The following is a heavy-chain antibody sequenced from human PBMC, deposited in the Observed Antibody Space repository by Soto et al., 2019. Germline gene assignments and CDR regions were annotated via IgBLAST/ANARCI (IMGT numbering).Heavy chain of an antibody. CDR1: GFTFSSYA. CDR3: AKDLAGVAGIMRYEDY. D-gene: IGHD6-19*01. CDR2: ISGSGGST. Sequence: GGSLRLSCAASGFTFSSYAMSWVRQAPGKGLEWVSAISGSGGSTYYADSVKGRFTISRDNSKNTLYLQMNSLRAEDTAVYYCAKDLAGVAGIMRYEDYWGQGTLVTVSS. J-gene: IGHJ4*02. V-gene: IGHV3-23*01.